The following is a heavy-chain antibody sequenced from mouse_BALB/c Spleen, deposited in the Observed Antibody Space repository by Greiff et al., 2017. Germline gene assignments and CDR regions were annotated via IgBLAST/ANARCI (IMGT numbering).Heavy chain of an antibody. J-gene: IGHJ2*01. V-gene: IGHV3-6*02. CDR1: GYSITSGYY. Sequence: EVHLVESGPGLVKPSQSLSLTCSVTGYSITSGYYWNWIRQFPGNKLEWMGYISYDGSNNYNPSLKNRISITRDTSKNQFFLKLNSVTTEDTATYYCARGGERIDYWGQGTTLTVSS. CDR3: ARGGERIDY. CDR2: ISYDGSN.